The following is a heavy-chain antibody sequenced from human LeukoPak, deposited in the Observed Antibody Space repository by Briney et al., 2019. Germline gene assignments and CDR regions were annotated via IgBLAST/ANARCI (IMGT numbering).Heavy chain of an antibody. CDR2: INGGNGYT. CDR1: GYTFANYG. D-gene: IGHD2-8*01. CDR3: ARYINGDFDY. Sequence: GASVKVSCKASGYTFANYGVHWVRHAPGQMLEWMGWINGGNGYTKYSQKFQGRVTITGDTSASTAYMEVSSLRSEDTAVYYCARYINGDFDYWGQGTLVTVSS. J-gene: IGHJ4*02. V-gene: IGHV1-3*01.